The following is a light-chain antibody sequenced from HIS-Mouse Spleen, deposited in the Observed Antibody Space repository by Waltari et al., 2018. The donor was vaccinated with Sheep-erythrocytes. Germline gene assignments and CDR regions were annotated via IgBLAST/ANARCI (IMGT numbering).Light chain of an antibody. J-gene: IGLJ3*02. CDR3: CSYAGSSTPWV. V-gene: IGLV2-23*01. CDR1: SSDVGSYNL. Sequence: QSALTQPASVSGSPGQSITIACTGTSSDVGSYNLVSWYQQHPGKAPKLLISEGSKRPSGVCNRFSGSKSGNTASRTISGLQAEDEADYYCCSYAGSSTPWVFGGGTKLTVL. CDR2: EGS.